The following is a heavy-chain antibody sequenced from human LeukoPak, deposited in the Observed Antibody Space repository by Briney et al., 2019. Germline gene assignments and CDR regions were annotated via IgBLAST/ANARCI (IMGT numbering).Heavy chain of an antibody. J-gene: IGHJ5*02. V-gene: IGHV1-18*01. CDR1: GGTFSSYA. Sequence: ASVKLSCKASGGTFSSYAISWVRQAPGQGLEWMGWISAYNGNTNYAQKFQGRVTMTRDTSISTAYMELSRLRSDDTAVYYCARVGSMNYDILTGFPVRNWFDPWGQGTLVTVSS. CDR3: ARVGSMNYDILTGFPVRNWFDP. D-gene: IGHD3-9*01. CDR2: ISAYNGNT.